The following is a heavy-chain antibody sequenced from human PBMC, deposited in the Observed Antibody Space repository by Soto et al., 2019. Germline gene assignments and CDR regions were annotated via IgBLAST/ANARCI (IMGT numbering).Heavy chain of an antibody. CDR1: GFTFSSYW. V-gene: IGHV3-7*01. CDR2: IKQDGSEK. CDR3: ARVQEGPYATPADYYYYGMDV. Sequence: GGSLRLSCAASGFTFSSYWMSWVRQAPGKGLEWVANIKQDGSEKYYVDSVKGRFTISRDNAKNSLYLQMNSLRAEDTAVYYCARVQEGPYATPADYYYYGMDVCGQGTTVTVSS. J-gene: IGHJ6*02. D-gene: IGHD2-8*01.